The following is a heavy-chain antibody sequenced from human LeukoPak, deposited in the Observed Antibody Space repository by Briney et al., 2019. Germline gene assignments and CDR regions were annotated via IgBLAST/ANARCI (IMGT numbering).Heavy chain of an antibody. J-gene: IGHJ4*02. Sequence: GGSLRLSCAASGFTFSGYGMSWVRQAPGKGLVWVSRINSDGRSTNYADSVKGRFSISRDNAENTLYLQMNSLRVEDTAVYYCVRGADTGYSSDSWGQGTLVTVSS. CDR2: INSDGRST. CDR1: GFTFSGYG. CDR3: VRGADTGYSSDS. D-gene: IGHD3-9*01. V-gene: IGHV3-74*01.